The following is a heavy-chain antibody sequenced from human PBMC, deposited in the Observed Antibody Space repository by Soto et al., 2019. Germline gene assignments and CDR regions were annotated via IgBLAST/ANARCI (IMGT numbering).Heavy chain of an antibody. CDR3: AREEGGVVTTTYYYYGMDV. Sequence: QVQLVQSGAEVKKPGSSVKVSCKASGGTFSSYAISWVRQAPGQGLEWMGGIIPIFGTANYAQKFQGRVTITADESTSTAYMKQCSLRSEDTAVYYCAREEGGVVTTTYYYYGMDVWGQGTTVTVSS. V-gene: IGHV1-69*01. J-gene: IGHJ6*02. D-gene: IGHD3-3*01. CDR1: GGTFSSYA. CDR2: IIPIFGTA.